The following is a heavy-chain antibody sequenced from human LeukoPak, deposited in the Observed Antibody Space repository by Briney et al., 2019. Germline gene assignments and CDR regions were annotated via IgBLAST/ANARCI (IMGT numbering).Heavy chain of an antibody. V-gene: IGHV4-34*01. Sequence: PSETLSLTCAIYGGSFSGYYWSWIRQPPGKGLEWIGEISHSGTTNYNPSLKSRVTISVDTSKNQFSLKLSSVTAADTAVYYCASPTRGYWGQGTLVTVSS. CDR3: ASPTRGY. J-gene: IGHJ4*02. CDR1: GGSFSGYY. CDR2: ISHSGTT.